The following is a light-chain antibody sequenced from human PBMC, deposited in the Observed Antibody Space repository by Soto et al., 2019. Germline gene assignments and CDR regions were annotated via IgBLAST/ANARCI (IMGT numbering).Light chain of an antibody. CDR1: SSDVGFYNY. CDR2: EVS. V-gene: IGLV2-8*01. CDR3: SSYAGSNNLV. J-gene: IGLJ2*01. Sequence: QSALTQPPSASGSPGQSVTISCTGTSSDVGFYNYVSWYQQHPGKAPKLMIYEVSKRPSGVPDRFSGSKSGNTASLTVSGLQAEDESDYYCSSYAGSNNLVFGGGTKLTVL.